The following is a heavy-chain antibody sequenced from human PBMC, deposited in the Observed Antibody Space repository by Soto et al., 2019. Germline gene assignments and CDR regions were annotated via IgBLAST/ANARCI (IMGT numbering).Heavy chain of an antibody. D-gene: IGHD3-16*01. V-gene: IGHV3-7*01. J-gene: IGHJ5*02. Sequence: LRLSCVASGFTFISSFMGWVRQAPGKGLEWVANINQDGGGTYYVDSVEGRFTISRDNAKDSLYLQMNSLRGEDTAVYYCARGGKRVGGPPGRWFDPWGQGTLVTVSS. CDR1: GFTFISSF. CDR2: INQDGGGT. CDR3: ARGGKRVGGPPGRWFDP.